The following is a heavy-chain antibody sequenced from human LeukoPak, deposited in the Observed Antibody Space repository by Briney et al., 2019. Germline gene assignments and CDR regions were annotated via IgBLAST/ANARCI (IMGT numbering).Heavy chain of an antibody. CDR1: GFMFSRYW. CDR3: VRDSSSWYYDY. CDR2: IKSDGSST. Sequence: GGSLRLSCAASGFMFSRYWTHWVRQAPGKGPVWVSHIKSDGSSTTYADSVKGRFTISRDNAKSTLYLQMNSLRVEDTAVYYCVRDSSSWYYDYWGQGTLVTVSS. J-gene: IGHJ4*02. D-gene: IGHD6-13*01. V-gene: IGHV3-74*01.